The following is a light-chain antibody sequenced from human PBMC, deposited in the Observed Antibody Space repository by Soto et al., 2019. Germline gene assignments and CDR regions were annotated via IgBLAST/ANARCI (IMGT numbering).Light chain of an antibody. CDR1: SSDVGGYNY. V-gene: IGLV2-8*01. CDR2: EVT. Sequence: QSALTQPPSASGSPGQSVTISCTGTSSDVGGYNYVSWYQQHPGKAPKLIIYEVTQRPSGVPDRFSGSKSGNTASLTVSGLQTEDEADYCCSSYAGSDNFGVFGGGTKLTVL. CDR3: SSYAGSDNFGV. J-gene: IGLJ3*02.